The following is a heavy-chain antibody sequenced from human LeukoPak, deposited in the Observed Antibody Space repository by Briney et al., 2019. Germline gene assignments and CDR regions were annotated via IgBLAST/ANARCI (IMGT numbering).Heavy chain of an antibody. CDR1: GFTFSSYS. D-gene: IGHD2-21*01. V-gene: IGHV3-21*01. CDR2: ISSSSSYI. CDR3: ERDPIPSSYCGGDCYSYY. J-gene: IGHJ4*02. Sequence: GGSLRLSCAASGFTFSSYSMNWVRQAPGKGLEWVSSISSSSSYIYYADSVKGRFTISRDNAKNSLYLQMNSLRAEDTAVYYCERDPIPSSYCGGDCYSYYWGQGTLVTVSS.